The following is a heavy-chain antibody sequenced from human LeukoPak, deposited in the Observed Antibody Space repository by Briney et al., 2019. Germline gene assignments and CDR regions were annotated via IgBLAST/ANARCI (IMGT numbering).Heavy chain of an antibody. V-gene: IGHV3-53*01. J-gene: IGHJ3*02. CDR3: ARTTVESGRYDAFDI. CDR1: GFTVSSNY. Sequence: PGGSLRLSCAASGFTVSSNYMSWVRQASEKGLEWVSILYSGGSAYYADSVKGRFTISRDNSKNTLYLQMNSLRVEDTAVYYCARTTVESGRYDAFDIWGQGTLVSASS. D-gene: IGHD4-23*01. CDR2: LYSGGSA.